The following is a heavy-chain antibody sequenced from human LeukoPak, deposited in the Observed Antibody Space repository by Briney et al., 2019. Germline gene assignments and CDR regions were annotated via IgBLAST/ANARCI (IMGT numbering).Heavy chain of an antibody. CDR1: GFTFSSYS. CDR2: ISSSSSTI. D-gene: IGHD2-15*01. V-gene: IGHV3-48*01. Sequence: GGSLRLPCAASGFTFSSYSMNWVRQAPGKGLEWVSYISSSSSTIYYADSVKGRFTISRDNAKNSLYLQMNSLRAEDTAVYYCARRAANFDYWGQGTLVAVSS. CDR3: ARRAANFDY. J-gene: IGHJ4*02.